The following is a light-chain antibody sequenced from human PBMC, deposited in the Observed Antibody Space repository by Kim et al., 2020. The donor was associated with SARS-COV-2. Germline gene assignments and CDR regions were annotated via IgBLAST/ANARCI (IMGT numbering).Light chain of an antibody. CDR3: AVWDDILSSPV. CDR2: AYD. J-gene: IGLJ3*02. V-gene: IGLV1-44*01. Sequence: GQRVTISCSGSRSNIGKNTVNWFQQFPGTAPKLLISAYDQRPSGIPDRFSGSKSGTSASLVISGRQSEDEADYYCAVWDDILSSPVFGGGTQLTVL. CDR1: RSNIGKNT.